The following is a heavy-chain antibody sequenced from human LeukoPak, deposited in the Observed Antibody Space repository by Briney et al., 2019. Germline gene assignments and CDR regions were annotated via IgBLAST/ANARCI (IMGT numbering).Heavy chain of an antibody. Sequence: GGSLRLSCAASGFTLSNAYMSWVRQAPGKGLEWVGRIKNKTNGGTTDYAAPVKGRFTITRDDSKNTLYLQMNSLKTEDTAVYYCTTTIVGVTTWFDPWGQGTLVTVSS. CDR2: IKNKTNGGTT. D-gene: IGHD1-26*01. CDR1: GFTLSNAY. V-gene: IGHV3-15*01. J-gene: IGHJ5*02. CDR3: TTTIVGVTTWFDP.